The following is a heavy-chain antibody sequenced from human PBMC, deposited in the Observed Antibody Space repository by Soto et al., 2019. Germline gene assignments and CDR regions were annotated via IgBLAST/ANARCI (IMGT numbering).Heavy chain of an antibody. Sequence: PGGSLRLSCAASGFTFSSYEMNWVRQAPGKGLEWVSYISSSGNTIYYAASVKGRFTISRDNAKNSLYLQMNSLRAEDTAVYYCARAPSRGGEYYFDYWGQGTLVTVSS. CDR1: GFTFSSYE. V-gene: IGHV3-48*03. CDR3: ARAPSRGGEYYFDY. CDR2: ISSSGNTI. D-gene: IGHD3-16*01. J-gene: IGHJ4*02.